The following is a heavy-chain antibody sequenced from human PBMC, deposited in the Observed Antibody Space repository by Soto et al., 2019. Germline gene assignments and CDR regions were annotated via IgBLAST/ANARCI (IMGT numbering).Heavy chain of an antibody. CDR2: IYYSGST. Sequence: QLQLQESGPGLVKPSETLSLTCTVSGGSISSSSYYWGWIRQPPGKGLEWIGSIYYSGSTYYNPSLKSRVTIFVDTSKNQFSLKLSSVTAADTAVYYCARQVVGAKDFDYWGQGTLVTVSS. CDR1: GGSISSSSYY. CDR3: ARQVVGAKDFDY. J-gene: IGHJ4*02. V-gene: IGHV4-39*01. D-gene: IGHD1-26*01.